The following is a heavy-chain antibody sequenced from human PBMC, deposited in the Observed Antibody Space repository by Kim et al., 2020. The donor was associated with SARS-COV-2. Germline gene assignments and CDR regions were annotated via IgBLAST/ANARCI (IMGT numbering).Heavy chain of an antibody. CDR2: ISSSISYI. J-gene: IGHJ5*02. Sequence: ISSSISYIYYADSVKGRFTISRDNAKNSLYLQMNSLRAEDTAVYYCARLYTWGQGTLVTVSS. D-gene: IGHD3-10*01. V-gene: IGHV3-21*01. CDR3: ARLYT.